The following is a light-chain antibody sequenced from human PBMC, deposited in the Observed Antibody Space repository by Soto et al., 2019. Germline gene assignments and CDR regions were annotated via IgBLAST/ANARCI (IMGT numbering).Light chain of an antibody. J-gene: IGKJ1*01. CDR1: QSVSSH. V-gene: IGKV3-20*01. CDR2: GAS. CDR3: QQYGSSPTT. Sequence: EIVLTQSPGTLSLSPGERATLSCRASQSVSSHLAWYQQRPGQAPRLLIFGASKRATGIPDRFSGSGSGRDFTLTISGLEPEDFAVYYCQQYGSSPTTFGQGTKVDIK.